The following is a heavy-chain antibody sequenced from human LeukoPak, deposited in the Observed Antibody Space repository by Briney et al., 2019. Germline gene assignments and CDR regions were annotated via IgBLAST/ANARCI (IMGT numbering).Heavy chain of an antibody. J-gene: IGHJ5*02. D-gene: IGHD6-19*01. V-gene: IGHV3-30-3*01. CDR3: AKDSDPGIAVAGTLNWFDP. CDR2: ISYDGSNK. CDR1: GFTFSSYA. Sequence: GRSLRLSCAASGFTFSSYAMHWVRQAPGKGLEWVAVISYDGSNKYYADSVKGRFTISRDNAKNSLYLQVNSLRAEDTALYYCAKDSDPGIAVAGTLNWFDPWGQGTLVTVSS.